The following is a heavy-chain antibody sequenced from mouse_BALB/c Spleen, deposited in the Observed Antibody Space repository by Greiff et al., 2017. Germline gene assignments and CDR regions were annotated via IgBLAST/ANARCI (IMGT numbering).Heavy chain of an antibody. CDR2: INPSNGRT. CDR1: GYTFTSYW. V-gene: IGHV1S81*02. J-gene: IGHJ2*01. Sequence: QVQLQQPGAELVKPGASVKLSCKASGYTFTSYWMHWVKQRPGQGLEWIGEINPSNGRTNYNEKFKSKATLPVDKSSSTAYMQLSSLTSEDSAVYYCARVGDGYHYFDYWGQGTTLTVSS. D-gene: IGHD2-3*01. CDR3: ARVGDGYHYFDY.